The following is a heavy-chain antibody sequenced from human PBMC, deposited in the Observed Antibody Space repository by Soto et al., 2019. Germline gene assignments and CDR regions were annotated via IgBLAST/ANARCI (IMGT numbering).Heavy chain of an antibody. V-gene: IGHV4-34*01. CDR1: GGSFSGYY. J-gene: IGHJ3*01. CDR2: INHLGRT. CDR3: ARGGGRGYSYGYGIRDDAFNL. D-gene: IGHD5-18*01. Sequence: PSETLSLTCAVYGGSFSGYYWSWIRQPPGKGLEWIGEINHLGRTNYNPSRKSRVTILVDKSKNQFSLKMTSVPAADTAVYFCARGGGRGYSYGYGIRDDAFNLWGQGTMVTVSS.